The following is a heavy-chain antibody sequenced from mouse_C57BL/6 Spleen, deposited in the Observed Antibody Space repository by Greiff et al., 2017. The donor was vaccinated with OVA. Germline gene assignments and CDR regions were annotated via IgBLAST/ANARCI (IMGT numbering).Heavy chain of an antibody. CDR2: INPNNGGT. D-gene: IGHD2-3*01. CDR3: ARLDGYYGGGWFAY. Sequence: EVQLQQSGPELVKPGASVKMSCKASGYTFTDYNMHWVKQSHGKNLEWIGYINPNNGGTSYNQKFKGKATLTVNKSSSTAYMELRSLTSEDSAVYYCARLDGYYGGGWFAYWGQGTLVTVSA. V-gene: IGHV1-22*01. J-gene: IGHJ3*01. CDR1: GYTFTDYN.